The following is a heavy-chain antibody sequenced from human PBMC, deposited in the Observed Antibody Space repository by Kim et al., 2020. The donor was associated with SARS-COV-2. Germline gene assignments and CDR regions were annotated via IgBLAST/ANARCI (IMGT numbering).Heavy chain of an antibody. J-gene: IGHJ3*02. CDR2: TYYMGST. V-gene: IGHV4-59*13. CDR3: ARVGRLVRAFDI. D-gene: IGHD6-19*01. CDR1: GGSISSYY. Sequence: SETLSLTCTVSGGSISSYYWSWIRQPPGKGLEWIGYTYYMGSTNYNPSLKSRVTISVDTSKNQFSLKLSSVTAADTAVYYCARVGRLVRAFDIWGQGTMVTVAS.